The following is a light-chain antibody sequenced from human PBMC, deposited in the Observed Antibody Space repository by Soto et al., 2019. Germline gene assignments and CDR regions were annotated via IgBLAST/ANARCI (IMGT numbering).Light chain of an antibody. CDR3: QHYGPSPWT. V-gene: IGKV3-20*01. CDR2: DAS. CDR1: QTVIGSY. J-gene: IGKJ1*01. Sequence: EIVLTQSAGTLSLSPGERATLSCRASQTVIGSYLAWFQQKPGQAPRLLIYDASTRAAGVPDRFSGSGSGTDFSLTINRLEPEDFAVYYCQHYGPSPWTFGQGTKVEIK.